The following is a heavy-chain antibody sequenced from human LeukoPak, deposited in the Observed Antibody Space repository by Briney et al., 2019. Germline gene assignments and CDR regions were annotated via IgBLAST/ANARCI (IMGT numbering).Heavy chain of an antibody. Sequence: ASVKVSCKASGYTFTSYYIHWVRQAPGQGLEWMGIINPSGGSTSYAQKFQGRVTMTRDTSTSTVYMELSSLRSEDTAVYYCARVVSSGNDAFDIWGQGTMVTVSS. J-gene: IGHJ3*02. CDR1: GYTFTSYY. D-gene: IGHD3-10*01. CDR3: ARVVSSGNDAFDI. CDR2: INPSGGST. V-gene: IGHV1-46*01.